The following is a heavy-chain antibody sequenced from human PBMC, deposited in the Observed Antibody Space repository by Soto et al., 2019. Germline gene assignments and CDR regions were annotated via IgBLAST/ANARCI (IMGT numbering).Heavy chain of an antibody. Sequence: QVQLVQSGAEVKKPGSSVKVSCKASGGTFSSYALSWVRQAPGQGLEWMGGIIPMSGATNYAQKFQGRVTFTADESTNTAYLELTSLRSEDTAVYYCARGGPEDAYGGQGTLVTVSS. CDR3: ARGGPEDAY. D-gene: IGHD1-26*01. CDR1: GGTFSSYA. CDR2: IIPMSGAT. J-gene: IGHJ4*02. V-gene: IGHV1-69*12.